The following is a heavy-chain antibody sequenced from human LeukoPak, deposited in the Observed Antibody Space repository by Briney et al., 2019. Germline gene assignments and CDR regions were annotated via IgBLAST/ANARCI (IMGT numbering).Heavy chain of an antibody. D-gene: IGHD3-10*01. CDR1: GGSISSYY. J-gene: IGHJ4*02. CDR2: IYYSGST. Sequence: SETLPLTCTVSGGSISSYYWSWIRQPPGKGLEWIGYIYYSGSTNYNPSLKSRVTISVDTSKNQFSLKLSSVTAADTAVYYCARGSTIWFDPYYFDYWGQGTLVTVSS. CDR3: ARGSTIWFDPYYFDY. V-gene: IGHV4-59*01.